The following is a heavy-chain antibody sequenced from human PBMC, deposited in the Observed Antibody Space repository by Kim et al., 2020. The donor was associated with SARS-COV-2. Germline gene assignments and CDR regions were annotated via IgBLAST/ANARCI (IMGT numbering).Heavy chain of an antibody. D-gene: IGHD2-8*02. V-gene: IGHV4-34*01. Sequence: SETLSLTCAVYGGSFSDYTWSWIRQPPGKGLEWIGEINHSGSTNLSPSLKSRITISVDTSKSQFSLRLKSVTAADAAVYYCARGEAARMPSPVLGIGPYYHYCEVDVWRRGTPDAVS. CDR2: INHSGST. CDR3: ARGEAARMPSPVLGIGPYYHYCEVDV. J-gene: IGHJ6*02. CDR1: GGSFSDYT.